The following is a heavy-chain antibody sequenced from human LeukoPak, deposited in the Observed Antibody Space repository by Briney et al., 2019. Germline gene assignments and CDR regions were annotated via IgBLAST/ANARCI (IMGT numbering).Heavy chain of an antibody. CDR3: ARTRGLTGYYIPGDAFDI. Sequence: GASVTVSCKASGYTFTSYYMHWVRQAPGQGLEWMGIINPSAGTTTYAQKFQGRVTMTRDTSTSTVYMELSSLRSEDTAVYYCARTRGLTGYYIPGDAFDIWGQGALVTVSS. V-gene: IGHV1-46*01. D-gene: IGHD3-9*01. CDR1: GYTFTSYY. CDR2: INPSAGTT. J-gene: IGHJ3*02.